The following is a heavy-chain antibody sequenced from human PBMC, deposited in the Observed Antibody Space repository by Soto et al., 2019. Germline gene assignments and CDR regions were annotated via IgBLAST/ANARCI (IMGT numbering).Heavy chain of an antibody. J-gene: IGHJ3*02. CDR2: IYYSGST. D-gene: IGHD6-19*01. CDR3: ARGYSSGWALNDAFDI. Sequence: QLQLQESGPGLVKPSETLSLTCTVSGGSISSSSYYWGWIRQPPGKGLEWIGSIYYSGSTYYNPSLKSRVTIPVDTSKNQFSLKLGSVTAADTAVYYCARGYSSGWALNDAFDIWGQGTMVTVSS. V-gene: IGHV4-39*01. CDR1: GGSISSSSYY.